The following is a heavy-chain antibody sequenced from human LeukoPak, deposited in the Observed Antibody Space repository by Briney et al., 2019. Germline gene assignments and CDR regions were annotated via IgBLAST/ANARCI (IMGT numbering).Heavy chain of an antibody. CDR1: GGSISSGGYY. D-gene: IGHD6-13*01. Sequence: SETLSLTCTVSGGSISSGGYYWSWIRQHPGKGLEWIGYIYYSGSTYYNPSLKSRVTISVDTSKNQFSLKLSSVTAADTAVYYCARAPYSSSWYSNYGMDVWGQGTTVTVSS. CDR2: IYYSGST. V-gene: IGHV4-31*03. J-gene: IGHJ6*02. CDR3: ARAPYSSSWYSNYGMDV.